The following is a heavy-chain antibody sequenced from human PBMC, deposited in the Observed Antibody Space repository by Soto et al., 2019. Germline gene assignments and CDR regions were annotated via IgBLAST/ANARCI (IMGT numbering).Heavy chain of an antibody. CDR3: AKNVEMASVDY. Sequence: PGGSLRLSCAASGFTFSSYGMHWVRQAPGKGLEWVAVISYDGSNKYYADSVKGRFTISRDNSKNTLYLQMNSLRAEDTAVYYCAKNVEMASVDYWGQGTLVTVSS. CDR1: GFTFSSYG. J-gene: IGHJ4*02. V-gene: IGHV3-30*18. CDR2: ISYDGSNK.